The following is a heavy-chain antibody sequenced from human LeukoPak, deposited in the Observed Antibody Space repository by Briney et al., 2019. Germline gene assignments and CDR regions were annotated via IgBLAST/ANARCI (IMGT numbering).Heavy chain of an antibody. CDR3: ASHVEMATINVGYFDY. D-gene: IGHD5-24*01. J-gene: IGHJ4*02. CDR2: INYSGST. CDR1: GGSFSGYY. V-gene: IGHV4-34*01. Sequence: SETLSLTCAVYGGSFSGYYWSWIRQPPGEGLEWIGEINYSGSTNYNPSLKSRVTISVDTSKNQFSLKLSSVTAADTAVYYCASHVEMATINVGYFDYWGQGTLVTVSS.